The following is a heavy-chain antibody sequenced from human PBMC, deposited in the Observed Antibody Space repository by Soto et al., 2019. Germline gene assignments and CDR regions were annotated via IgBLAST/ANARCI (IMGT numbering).Heavy chain of an antibody. CDR3: ARRWSFGTTVTTARYYDDMDV. J-gene: IGHJ6*03. CDR1: GGSFSGYY. D-gene: IGHD4-17*01. V-gene: IGHV4-34*01. Sequence: QVQLQQWGAGLLKPSETLSLTCAVYGGSFSGYYWSWIRQPPGKGLEWIGEINHSGSTKYNPSLRSGVTIAVDTARNQIYQMLSSVTGADTSVYYCARRWSFGTTVTTARYYDDMDVWGKGTTVTVSS. CDR2: INHSGST.